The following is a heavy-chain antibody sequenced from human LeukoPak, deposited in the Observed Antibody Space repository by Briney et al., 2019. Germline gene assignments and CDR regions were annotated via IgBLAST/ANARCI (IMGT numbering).Heavy chain of an antibody. D-gene: IGHD6-19*01. V-gene: IGHV3-30*18. J-gene: IGHJ3*02. Sequence: GGSLRLSRAASGFTFSSYGMHWVRQAPGKGLEWVAVISYNGSNKYYADSVKGRFTISRDNSKNTLYLQMNSLRAEDTAVYYCAKDQGYSSAWYSRDGFDMWGQGTMVTVSS. CDR1: GFTFSSYG. CDR3: AKDQGYSSAWYSRDGFDM. CDR2: ISYNGSNK.